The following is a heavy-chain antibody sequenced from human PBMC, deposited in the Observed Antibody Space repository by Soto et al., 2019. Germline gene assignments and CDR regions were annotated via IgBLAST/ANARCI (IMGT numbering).Heavy chain of an antibody. V-gene: IGHV4-4*02. CDR3: AGRSRSIE. CDR1: GGSISSIDW. Sequence: PSETLSLTCAVSGGSISSIDWWTWVRQPPGKGLEWIGEIHHSGSTNYDPSLKSRITISADRSKNQFSLELTSVTAADTAVYYCAGRSRSIEWGQGTQVTVSS. CDR2: IHHSGST. D-gene: IGHD1-26*01. J-gene: IGHJ4*02.